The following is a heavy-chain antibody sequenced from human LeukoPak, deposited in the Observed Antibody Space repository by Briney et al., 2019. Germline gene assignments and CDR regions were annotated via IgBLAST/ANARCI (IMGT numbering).Heavy chain of an antibody. CDR1: GGSISSSSYY. CDR2: IYYSGST. V-gene: IGHV4-39*01. J-gene: IGHJ4*02. CDR3: AARYYYDSSGALGRFDY. Sequence: SETLSLTCTVSGGSISSSSYYWGWIRQPPGKGLEWIGSIYYSGSTYYNPSLKSRFTISVNTSKNQFSLKLSSVTAADTAVYYCAARYYYDSSGALGRFDYWGQGTLVTVSS. D-gene: IGHD3-22*01.